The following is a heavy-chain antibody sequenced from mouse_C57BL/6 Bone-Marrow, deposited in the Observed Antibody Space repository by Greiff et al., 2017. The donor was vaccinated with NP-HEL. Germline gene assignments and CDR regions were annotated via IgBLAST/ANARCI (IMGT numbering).Heavy chain of an antibody. CDR2: LSDGGIYT. D-gene: IGHD1-1*02. CDR1: GFTFSSYA. CDR3: ARSWWAWFAY. Sequence: EVMLVESGGGLVKPGGSLKLSCAASGFTFSSYAMSWVRQTPEKRLAWVATLSDGGIYTYYPDNVKGRFTFSRDNAKKNLNLQMRHLKSEDTAMYYGARSWWAWFAYWGQGTLVTVSA. V-gene: IGHV5-4*03. J-gene: IGHJ3*01.